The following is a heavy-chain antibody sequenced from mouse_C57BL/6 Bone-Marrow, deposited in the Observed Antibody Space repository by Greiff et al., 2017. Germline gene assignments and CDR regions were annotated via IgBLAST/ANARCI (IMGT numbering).Heavy chain of an antibody. CDR2: ISDGGSYT. D-gene: IGHD1-1*01. V-gene: IGHV5-4*01. J-gene: IGHJ4*01. Sequence: EVKLVESGGGLVKPGGSLKLSCAASGFTFSSYAMSWVRQTPEKRLEWVATISDGGSYTYYPDNVKGRFTISRDNAKNNLYLQMSHLKSEDTAMYYCARDPEIYCYAMDYWGQGTSVTVSS. CDR1: GFTFSSYA. CDR3: ARDPEIYCYAMDY.